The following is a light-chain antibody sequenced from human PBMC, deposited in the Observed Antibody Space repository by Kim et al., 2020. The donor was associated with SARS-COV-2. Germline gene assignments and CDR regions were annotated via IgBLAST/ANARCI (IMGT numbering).Light chain of an antibody. CDR1: QDIANS. J-gene: IGKJ1*01. Sequence: DIQLTQSPSSLSASIGDRVTITCRASQDIANSLAWYQQKPGKVPQVLIYAASTLQSGVPSRFSGSGSGTEFTLTIDSLQTEDVATYYCQMYHSAPWTFGPGA. CDR2: AAS. V-gene: IGKV1-27*01. CDR3: QMYHSAPWT.